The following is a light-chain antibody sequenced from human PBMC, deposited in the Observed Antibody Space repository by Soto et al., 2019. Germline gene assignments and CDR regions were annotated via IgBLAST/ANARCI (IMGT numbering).Light chain of an antibody. CDR2: DVS. CDR1: SSDVGGYNY. J-gene: IGLJ1*01. Sequence: QSALTQPRSVSGSPRQSVAISCSGTSSDVGGYNYVSWYQQQPGKAPKLMIYDVSKRPSGVPDRFSGSKSGNTASLTISGLQAEDEADYYCCSYAGSYTYVFGTGTKLTVL. V-gene: IGLV2-11*01. CDR3: CSYAGSYTYV.